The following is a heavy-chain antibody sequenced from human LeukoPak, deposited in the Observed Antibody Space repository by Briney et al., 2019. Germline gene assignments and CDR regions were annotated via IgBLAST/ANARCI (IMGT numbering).Heavy chain of an antibody. D-gene: IGHD6-13*01. CDR3: AREVAAAGNFDY. Sequence: GASVKVSCKASGYTFTSYAMHWVRQAPGQRLEWMGWINAGNGNTKYSQKFQGRVTITRDTSASTAYMELSSLRSEDTAVYYCAREVAAAGNFDYWGQGTLATVSS. J-gene: IGHJ4*02. CDR2: INAGNGNT. V-gene: IGHV1-3*01. CDR1: GYTFTSYA.